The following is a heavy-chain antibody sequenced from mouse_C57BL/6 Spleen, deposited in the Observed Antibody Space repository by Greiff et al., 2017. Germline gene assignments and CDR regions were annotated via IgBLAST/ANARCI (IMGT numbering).Heavy chain of an antibody. CDR3: ATLEYYFDY. J-gene: IGHJ2*01. CDR2: IYPGNGDT. Sequence: VQLQQSGAELVRPGASVKMSCKASGYTFTSYNMHWVKPTPKQGLEWIGAIYPGNGDTSYNQQFKGKATLTVYKSSSTAYMQLSSLTSEDSAVYFCATLEYYFDYWGQGTTLTVSS. CDR1: GYTFTSYN. V-gene: IGHV1-12*01.